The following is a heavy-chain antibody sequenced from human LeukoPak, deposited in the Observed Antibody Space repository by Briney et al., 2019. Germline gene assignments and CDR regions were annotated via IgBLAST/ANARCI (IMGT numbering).Heavy chain of an antibody. Sequence: GGSLRLSCAASGFSFSRYWMSWVRQAPGKGLEWVAHIKQDGSEEYYVDSVKGRFTISRDNAKNSLYLQMNSLRAEDTAVYYCATGGFLEWLLLVYWGQGTLVTVSS. CDR2: IKQDGSEE. CDR3: ATGGFLEWLLLVY. V-gene: IGHV3-7*01. CDR1: GFSFSRYW. J-gene: IGHJ4*02. D-gene: IGHD3-3*01.